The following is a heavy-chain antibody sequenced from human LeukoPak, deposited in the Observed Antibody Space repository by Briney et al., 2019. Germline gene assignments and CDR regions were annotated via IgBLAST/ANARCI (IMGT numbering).Heavy chain of an antibody. CDR1: GGSISSYD. CDR2: IYYSGST. J-gene: IGHJ4*02. CDR3: ARDEGSSSWSQIAN. V-gene: IGHV4-59*01. D-gene: IGHD6-13*01. Sequence: KPSETLSLTCTVSGGSISSYDWSWIRQPPGKGLEWIGYIYYSGSTNYNPSLKSRVTISVDTSKNQFSLKLNSVTTADTAVYYCARDEGSSSWSQIANWGQGTLVTVSS.